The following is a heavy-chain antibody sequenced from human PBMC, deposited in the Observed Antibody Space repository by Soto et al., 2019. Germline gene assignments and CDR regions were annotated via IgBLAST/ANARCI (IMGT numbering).Heavy chain of an antibody. J-gene: IGHJ5*02. Sequence: PGGSLRLSCVASGISFTSRAMSWVRQAPGEGLEWVSVITDSGGDRKYADSVRGRFTISRDNSKNTLYLQMSSLRAEDSAVYYCARSAGSFGGGSYLGAWGQGTQVTVSS. CDR2: ITDSGGDR. D-gene: IGHD3-16*02. CDR1: GISFTSRA. V-gene: IGHV3-23*01. CDR3: ARSAGSFGGGSYLGA.